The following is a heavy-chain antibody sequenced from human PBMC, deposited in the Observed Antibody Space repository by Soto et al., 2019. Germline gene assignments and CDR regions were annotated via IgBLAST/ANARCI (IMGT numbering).Heavy chain of an antibody. CDR1: GGSISSGDYY. J-gene: IGHJ5*02. CDR3: ARTDFWSGYRA. CDR2: IYYSGST. Sequence: PSETLSLTCTVSGGSISSGDYYWSWIRQPPGKGLEWIGYIYYSGSTNYNPSLKSRVTISVDTSKNQFSLKLSSVTAADTAVYYCARTDFWSGYRAWGQGTLVAVSS. V-gene: IGHV4-61*08. D-gene: IGHD3-3*01.